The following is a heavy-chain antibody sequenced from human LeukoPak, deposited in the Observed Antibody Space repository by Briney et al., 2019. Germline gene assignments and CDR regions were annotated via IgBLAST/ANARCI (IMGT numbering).Heavy chain of an antibody. V-gene: IGHV3-23*05. CDR3: ARGHSSSWYFDDY. CDR1: GFSSRNDH. CDR2: VDGSGTST. D-gene: IGHD6-13*01. J-gene: IGHJ4*02. Sequence: GGSLRLSCEVSGFSSRNDHINWIRQPPGKGLEWVSGVDGSGTSTSYGDSVRGRFTISRDTSKDTIYLQMNSLRAEDSAVYYCARGHSSSWYFDDYWGQGTLVTVSS.